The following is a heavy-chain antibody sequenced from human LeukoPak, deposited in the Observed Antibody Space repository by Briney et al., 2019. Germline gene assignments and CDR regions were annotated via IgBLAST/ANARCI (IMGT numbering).Heavy chain of an antibody. CDR2: VSTSGGST. CDR3: ARAGRGYGASHAFDI. D-gene: IGHD5-12*01. J-gene: IGHJ3*02. Sequence: GGGLRLSCAASGFIFSSNVMSWVRQAPGKGLEWVSSVSTSGGSTYYPGSVKGRFTISRENAKNSLYLQMNSLRAGDTAVYYCARAGRGYGASHAFDIWGQGTMVTVSS. V-gene: IGHV3-13*01. CDR1: GFIFSSNV.